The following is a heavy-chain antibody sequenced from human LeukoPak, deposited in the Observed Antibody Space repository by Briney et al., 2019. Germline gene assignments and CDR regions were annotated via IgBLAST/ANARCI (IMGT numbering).Heavy chain of an antibody. Sequence: GGSLRLSCAASGFTFSSCGMHWVRQAPGKGLEWVAFIRYDGSNKYYADSVKGRFTISRDNSKNTLYLQMNSLRAEDTAVYYCAKAVTMVRGVPGNYWGQGTLVTVSS. CDR3: AKAVTMVRGVPGNY. CDR1: GFTFSSCG. D-gene: IGHD3-10*01. J-gene: IGHJ4*02. CDR2: IRYDGSNK. V-gene: IGHV3-30*02.